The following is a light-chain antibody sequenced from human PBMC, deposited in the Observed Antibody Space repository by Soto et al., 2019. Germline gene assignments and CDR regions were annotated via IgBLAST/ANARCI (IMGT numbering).Light chain of an antibody. V-gene: IGKV3-15*01. CDR3: QQYRNWPPLT. J-gene: IGKJ4*01. Sequence: EIVMTQSPATLSVSPGETATLSCRASQSVGSALAWYQHRPGQAPRLLIVGASIRATGVPGRFSGGGSGTDFTLTISSLQSEEFAVYYCQQYRNWPPLTFGGGTTVEIK. CDR1: QSVGSA. CDR2: GAS.